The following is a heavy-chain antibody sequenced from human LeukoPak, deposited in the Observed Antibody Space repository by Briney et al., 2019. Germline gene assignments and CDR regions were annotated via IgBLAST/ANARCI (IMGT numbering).Heavy chain of an antibody. CDR1: GYTFTSYG. J-gene: IGHJ4*01. V-gene: IGHV1-18*01. D-gene: IGHD2-2*01. Sequence: GASVKVSCKASGYTFTSYGISWVRQAPGQGLEWMGWISAYNGNTNYAQKLQGRVTMTTDTSTSTAYMELRSLRFDDTAVYYCARDRVGVGYCSSNSCNLSSGYWGQGTLVTVSP. CDR2: ISAYNGNT. CDR3: ARDRVGVGYCSSNSCNLSSGY.